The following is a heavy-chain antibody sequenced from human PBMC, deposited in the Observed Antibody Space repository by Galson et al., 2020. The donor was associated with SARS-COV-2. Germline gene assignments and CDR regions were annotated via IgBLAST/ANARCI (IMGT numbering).Heavy chain of an antibody. V-gene: IGHV3-30-3*01. J-gene: IGHJ5*02. CDR3: ARGGYSGSNRWYNWFDP. CDR2: ISYDGSNK. D-gene: IGHD1-26*01. Sequence: TGGSLRLSCAASGFTFSSYAMHWVRQAPGKGLEWVAVISYDGSNKYYADSVKGRFTISRDNSKNTLYLQMNSLRAEDTAVYYCARGGYSGSNRWYNWFDPWGQGTLGTVSS. CDR1: GFTFSSYA.